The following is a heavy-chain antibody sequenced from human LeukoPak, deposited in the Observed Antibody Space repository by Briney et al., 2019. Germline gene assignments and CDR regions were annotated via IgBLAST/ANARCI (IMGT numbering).Heavy chain of an antibody. D-gene: IGHD3-22*01. CDR3: AKNEKYDSIFDY. CDR2: ISGSGGST. J-gene: IGHJ4*02. V-gene: IGHV3-23*01. Sequence: GGSLRLSCTVSGFTVSSNSMSWVRQAPGKGLEWVSAISGSGGSTYYADSVKGRFTISRDNSKNTLYLQMNSLRAEDTAVYYCAKNEKYDSIFDYWGQGTLVTVSS. CDR1: GFTVSSNS.